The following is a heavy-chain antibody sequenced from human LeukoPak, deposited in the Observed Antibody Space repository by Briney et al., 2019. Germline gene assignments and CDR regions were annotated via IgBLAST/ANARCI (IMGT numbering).Heavy chain of an antibody. CDR2: ISYDGSNK. V-gene: IGHV3-30-3*01. Sequence: TGGSLRLSCAASGFTFSSYAMHWVRQAPGKGLEWVAVISYDGSNKYYADSVKGRFTISRDNSKNTLYLQMNSLRAEDTAVYYCAKDLRYGDPFVGGQGTLVTVSS. D-gene: IGHD4-17*01. J-gene: IGHJ4*02. CDR3: AKDLRYGDPFV. CDR1: GFTFSSYA.